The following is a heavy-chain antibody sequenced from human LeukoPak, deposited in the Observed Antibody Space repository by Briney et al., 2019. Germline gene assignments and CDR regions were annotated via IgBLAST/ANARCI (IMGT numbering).Heavy chain of an antibody. J-gene: IGHJ6*03. CDR1: GGSISSGDYY. Sequence: SETLSLTCTVSGGSISSGDYYWSWIRQPPGKGLEWIGYIYYSGSTYYNPSLKSRVTISVDTSKNQFSLMLSSVTAVDTAVYYCARSRYGNASTNYYMDVWGKGTTVTVSS. V-gene: IGHV4-30-4*02. CDR3: ARSRYGNASTNYYMDV. CDR2: IYYSGST. D-gene: IGHD2-2*01.